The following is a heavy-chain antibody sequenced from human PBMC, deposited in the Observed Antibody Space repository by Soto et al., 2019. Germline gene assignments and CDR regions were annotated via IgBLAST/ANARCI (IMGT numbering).Heavy chain of an antibody. CDR3: ARVLFAGSGSHEFDY. Sequence: PGGSLRLSCAASGFTFSSYWLHWVRQAPGKGLVWVSRINSDGSSTSYADSVKGRFTISRDNAKNTLYLQMNSLRAEDTAVYYCARVLFAGSGSHEFDYWGQGTLVTVSS. V-gene: IGHV3-74*01. CDR2: INSDGSST. CDR1: GFTFSSYW. J-gene: IGHJ4*02. D-gene: IGHD3-10*01.